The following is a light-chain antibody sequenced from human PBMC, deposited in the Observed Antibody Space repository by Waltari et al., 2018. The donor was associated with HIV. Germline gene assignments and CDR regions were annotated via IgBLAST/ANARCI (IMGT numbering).Light chain of an antibody. V-gene: IGLV1-44*01. CDR2: SSN. Sequence: QSVLTQPPSASGTPGQRATISCSGSNSNIGSNSVNCYQQLPGTAPKLLIYSSNQRPLGVPDRFSGSKSGTSASLAISGLQSEDEADYYCAAWDDSRNAHVVFGGGTKLTVL. J-gene: IGLJ2*01. CDR3: AAWDDSRNAHVV. CDR1: NSNIGSNS.